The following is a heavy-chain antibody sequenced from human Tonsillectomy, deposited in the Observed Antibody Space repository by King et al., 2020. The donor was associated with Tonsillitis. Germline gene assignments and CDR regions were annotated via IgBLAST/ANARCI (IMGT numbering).Heavy chain of an antibody. D-gene: IGHD5-12*01. Sequence: LQLQESGPGLVKPSETLSLTCAVSDDSIRSSLYYWGWIHQAPGKGLEWIGSIYYNGNTFYNPSLKSRVAISVETSKRQFSLELTSVTAADAAVYYCGRLAYSGSSFDYWGQGTLVTVSS. V-gene: IGHV4-39*01. CDR1: DDSIRSSLYY. CDR3: GRLAYSGSSFDY. J-gene: IGHJ4*02. CDR2: IYYNGNT.